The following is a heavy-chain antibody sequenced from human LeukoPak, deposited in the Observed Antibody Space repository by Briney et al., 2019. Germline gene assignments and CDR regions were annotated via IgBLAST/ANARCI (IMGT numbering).Heavy chain of an antibody. CDR3: ATSSGALDY. CDR1: GFTFSNYA. D-gene: IGHD1-26*01. V-gene: IGHV3-48*01. J-gene: IGHJ4*02. CDR2: ISGGTSTI. Sequence: GGSLRLSCAASGFTFSNYAMNWVRQAPGKGLEWVSYISGGTSTIYYTNSVKGRFTISRDNAKNSLYLQMNSLRGEDTAVYYCATSSGALDYWGQGTLVTVSS.